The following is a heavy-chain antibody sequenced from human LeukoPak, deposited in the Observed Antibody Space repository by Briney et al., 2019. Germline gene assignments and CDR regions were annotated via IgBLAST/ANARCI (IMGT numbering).Heavy chain of an antibody. V-gene: IGHV1-18*01. Sequence: GASVKVSCKTSGYTFTSFGLSWVRQAPGQGLEWMGWISTHNGYTIYAQKLQGIVTMTTDTSTSTAYMELRSLRSDDTAVYYCARNYTSGGIDYWGQGTLVSVSS. D-gene: IGHD6-19*01. CDR2: ISTHNGYT. CDR1: GYTFTSFG. J-gene: IGHJ4*02. CDR3: ARNYTSGGIDY.